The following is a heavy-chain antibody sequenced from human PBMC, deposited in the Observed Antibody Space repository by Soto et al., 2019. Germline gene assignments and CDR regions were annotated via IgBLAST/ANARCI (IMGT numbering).Heavy chain of an antibody. CDR1: GGTFSSYA. J-gene: IGHJ6*02. Sequence: QVQLVQSGAEVKKPGSSVKVSCKASGGTFSSYAISWVRQAPGQGLEWMGGIIPISETTNYAQKFQGRVTITADEYTSTASMELSSLRSEDTAVYYCARSQGSSTSLAIYYYYYYGMDVWGQGTTVTVSS. D-gene: IGHD2-2*01. CDR3: ARSQGSSTSLAIYYYYYYGMDV. CDR2: IIPISETT. V-gene: IGHV1-69*01.